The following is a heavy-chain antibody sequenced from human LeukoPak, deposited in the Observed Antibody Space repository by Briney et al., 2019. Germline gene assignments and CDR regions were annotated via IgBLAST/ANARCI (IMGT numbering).Heavy chain of an antibody. CDR3: ARGVGSSWFDP. V-gene: IGHV1-2*02. D-gene: IGHD2-2*01. CDR1: GYTFTGYY. J-gene: IGHJ5*02. Sequence: ASVKVSCKASGYTFTGYYMHWVRQAPGQGLEWMGWINPNSGGTNYAQKFQGRVTMTRDRSIDTAYLELSSLTSDDTAVYYCARGVGSSWFDPWGQGTLVTVSS. CDR2: INPNSGGT.